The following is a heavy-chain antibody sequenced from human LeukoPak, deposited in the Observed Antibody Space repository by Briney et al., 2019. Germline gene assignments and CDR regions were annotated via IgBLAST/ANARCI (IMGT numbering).Heavy chain of an antibody. D-gene: IGHD2-21*02. CDR3: AREVATGFSCFDY. V-gene: IGHV3-23*01. CDR1: GFTFSSYA. CDR2: ISGSGGST. Sequence: GGSLRLSCAASGFTFSSYAMSWVRQAPGKGLEWVSTISGSGGSTYYADSVKGRFIISRDNSKNTLYLQMNSLRAEDTAVYYCAREVATGFSCFDYWGQGTLVTVSS. J-gene: IGHJ4*02.